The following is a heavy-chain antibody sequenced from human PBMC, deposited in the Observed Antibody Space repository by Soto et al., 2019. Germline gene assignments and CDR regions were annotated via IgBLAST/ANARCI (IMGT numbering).Heavy chain of an antibody. CDR1: GFTFSSYA. J-gene: IGHJ4*02. CDR2: VSIGGST. CDR3: AKRRGAGGHFDY. D-gene: IGHD2-15*01. Sequence: GGSLRLSCVASGFTFSSYAMGWVRQGPGKGLEWVAVVSIGGSTHYADSVRGRFTISRDNSKNTLSLQMNSLTAEDTAVYFCAKRRGAGGHFDYWGQGALVTVSS. V-gene: IGHV3-23*01.